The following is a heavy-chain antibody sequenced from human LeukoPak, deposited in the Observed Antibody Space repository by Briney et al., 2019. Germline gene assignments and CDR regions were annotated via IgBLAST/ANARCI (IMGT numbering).Heavy chain of an antibody. D-gene: IGHD2-15*01. CDR1: GFSFSSYE. V-gene: IGHV3-48*03. CDR3: ARAEALLPYLY. J-gene: IGHJ4*02. Sequence: GGSLRLSCAAAGFSFSSYEMNWVRQAPGEGLEWVSYISSTGNTIYYADSMKGRFTISRDNAKNSLYLQMNSLRAEDTAVYYCARAEALLPYLYWGQGTLVTVSS. CDR2: ISSTGNTI.